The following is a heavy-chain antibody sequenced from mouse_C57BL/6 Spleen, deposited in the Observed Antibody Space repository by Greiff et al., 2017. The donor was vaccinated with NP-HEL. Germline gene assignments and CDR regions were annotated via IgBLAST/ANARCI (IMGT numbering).Heavy chain of an antibody. Sequence: VQLQESGAELVRPGTSVKMSCKASGYTFTNYWIGWAKQRPGHGLEWIGDIYPGGGYTNYNEKFKGKATLTADKSSSTAYMQFSSLTSEDSAIYYCARWRETQGFDYWGQGTTLTVSS. CDR1: GYTFTNYW. CDR3: ARWRETQGFDY. J-gene: IGHJ2*01. CDR2: IYPGGGYT. V-gene: IGHV1-63*01.